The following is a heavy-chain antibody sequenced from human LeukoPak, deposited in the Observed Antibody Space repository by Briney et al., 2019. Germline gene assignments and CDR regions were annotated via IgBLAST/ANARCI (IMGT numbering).Heavy chain of an antibody. CDR3: ARDNSNSPYYYYGMDA. J-gene: IGHJ6*02. D-gene: IGHD4-11*01. V-gene: IGHV4-30-4*01. CDR2: IYYSGST. CDR1: GGSISSGDYY. Sequence: SQTLSLTCTVSGGSISSGDYYWSWIRQPPGKGLEWIGYIYYSGSTYYNPSLKSRVTISVDTSKNQFSLKLSSVTAADTAVYYCARDNSNSPYYYYGMDAWGQGTTVTVSS.